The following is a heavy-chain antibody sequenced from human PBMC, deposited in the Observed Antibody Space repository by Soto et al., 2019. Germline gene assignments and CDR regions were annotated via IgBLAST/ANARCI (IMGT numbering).Heavy chain of an antibody. CDR1: GGSISSSSYY. J-gene: IGHJ5*02. Sequence: QLQLQESGPGLVKPSETLSLTCTVSGGSISSSSYYWGWIRQPPGKGLEWIGSIYYSGSTYYNPSLKSRVTISVDTSKNQFSLKLSSVTAADTAVYYCARKGYYDILTPWFDPWGQGTLVTVSS. V-gene: IGHV4-39*01. D-gene: IGHD3-9*01. CDR2: IYYSGST. CDR3: ARKGYYDILTPWFDP.